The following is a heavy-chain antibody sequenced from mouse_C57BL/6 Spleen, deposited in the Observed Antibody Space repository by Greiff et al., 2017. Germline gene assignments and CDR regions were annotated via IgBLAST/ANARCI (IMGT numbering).Heavy chain of an antibody. V-gene: IGHV1-5*01. CDR1: GYTFTSYW. Sequence: EVQLQQSGTVLARPGASVKMSCKTSGYTFTSYWMHWVKQRPGQGLEWIGAIYPGNSDTSYNQKFKGKAKLTAVTSASTAYMELSSLTNEDSAVYYCTREITTGRRYYFDYWGQGTTLTVSS. CDR2: IYPGNSDT. D-gene: IGHD2-4*01. J-gene: IGHJ2*01. CDR3: TREITTGRRYYFDY.